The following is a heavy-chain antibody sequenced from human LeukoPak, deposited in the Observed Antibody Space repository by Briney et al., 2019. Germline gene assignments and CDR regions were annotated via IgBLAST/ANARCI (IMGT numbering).Heavy chain of an antibody. CDR1: GFTFSRYS. D-gene: IGHD5-12*01. Sequence: GGSLRLSCSASGFTFSRYSMHWVRQAPGKGLQYVSAISSEGGSTYYADSVKGRFTISRDNSKNTVYLQMSNLRTDDTAVYYCVKDFGGYDAFAYWGQGTLVSVSS. J-gene: IGHJ4*02. CDR2: ISSEGGST. V-gene: IGHV3-64D*09. CDR3: VKDFGGYDAFAY.